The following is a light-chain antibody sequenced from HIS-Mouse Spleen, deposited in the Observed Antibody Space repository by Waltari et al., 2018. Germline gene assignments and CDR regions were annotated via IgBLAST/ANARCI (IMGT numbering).Light chain of an antibody. CDR2: DAS. CDR1: QGISSA. Sequence: AIQLTQSPSSLSASVGDRATITCRASQGISSALAWYQQKPGKAPKLLIYDASSLESGVPSRFSGSGSGTDFTLTISSLQPEDFATYYCQQFNSYPLFGGGTKVEIK. V-gene: IGKV1-13*02. CDR3: QQFNSYPL. J-gene: IGKJ4*01.